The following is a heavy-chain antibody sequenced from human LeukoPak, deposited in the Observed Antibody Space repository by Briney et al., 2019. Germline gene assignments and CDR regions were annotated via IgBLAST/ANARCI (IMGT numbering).Heavy chain of an antibody. CDR2: IYYSGST. CDR1: GGSISSNSYY. D-gene: IGHD5-18*01. Sequence: PSETLSLTCTVSGGSISSNSYYWGWIRQPPGKGLEWIGSIYYSGSTYYNPSLKSRVTISVDTSKNQFSLELSSVTAADTAVYYCARAYTAMAEFDYWGQGTLVTVSS. CDR3: ARAYTAMAEFDY. J-gene: IGHJ4*02. V-gene: IGHV4-39*07.